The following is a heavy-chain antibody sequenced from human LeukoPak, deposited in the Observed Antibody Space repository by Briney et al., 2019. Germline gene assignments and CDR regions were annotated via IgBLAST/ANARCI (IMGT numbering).Heavy chain of an antibody. J-gene: IGHJ4*02. CDR1: GFTFSSYN. CDR2: ISSSSSYI. V-gene: IGHV3-21*01. CDR3: TQTATADY. Sequence: GGSLRLSCAASGFTFSSYNMNWVRQAPGKGLEWVSSISSSSSYIYYADSVKGRFTISRDNAKHSLYLQMNSLRAEYTAVYYCTQTATADYWGQGTLVTVSS. D-gene: IGHD5-18*01.